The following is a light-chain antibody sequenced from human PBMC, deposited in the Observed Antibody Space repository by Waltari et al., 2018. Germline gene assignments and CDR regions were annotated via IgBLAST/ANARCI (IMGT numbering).Light chain of an antibody. CDR1: QCVLYTVNNKDY. V-gene: IGKV4-1*01. J-gene: IGKJ3*01. CDR2: WAS. CDR3: QQYYRVLPYA. Sequence: DIVLTQSPDSLAVSLGEMATINGKSSQCVLYTVNNKDYLAWYQQKPGQPPKLLIYWASTRESGVADRFSGSGSETDFTLAIHSVQAEDVAVYHCQQYYRVLPYAFGPGTKVEIK.